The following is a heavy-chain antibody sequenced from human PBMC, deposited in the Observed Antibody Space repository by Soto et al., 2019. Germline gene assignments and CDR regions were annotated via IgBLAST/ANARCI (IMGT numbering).Heavy chain of an antibody. CDR2: INDGNGNT. Sequence: QVQLVQSGAEEKKPGASVKVSCKASGYTFTSYAMHWVRQAPGQRLEWMGWINDGNGNTKYSQKFQGRVTITRDTPASTAYMELSSLRSEDTAVYYCARSIVVVTALDYWGQGTLVTVSS. V-gene: IGHV1-3*05. J-gene: IGHJ4*02. CDR1: GYTFTSYA. CDR3: ARSIVVVTALDY. D-gene: IGHD2-21*02.